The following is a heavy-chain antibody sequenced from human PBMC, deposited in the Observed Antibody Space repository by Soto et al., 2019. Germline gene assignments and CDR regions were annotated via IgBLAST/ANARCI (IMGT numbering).Heavy chain of an antibody. CDR3: ARAYWAYGSGSDYNAVLDY. Sequence: QVQLVESGGGVVQPGRSLRLSCVASGSTFSTYGMHWVRQAPGKGLQWVAVIWYDGSNKFYADSVKGRFTISRDNSKNTLYLQMSSLRAEDTAVYYCARAYWAYGSGSDYNAVLDYWGQGTLVTVSS. V-gene: IGHV3-33*01. J-gene: IGHJ4*02. CDR2: IWYDGSNK. CDR1: GSTFSTYG. D-gene: IGHD3-10*01.